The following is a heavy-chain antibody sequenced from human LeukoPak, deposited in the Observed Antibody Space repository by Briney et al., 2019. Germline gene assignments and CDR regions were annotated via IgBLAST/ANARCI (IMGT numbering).Heavy chain of an antibody. J-gene: IGHJ6*02. CDR2: INPAGSDT. CDR3: ARDRSGSGWSDYYYYYGMDV. D-gene: IGHD6-19*01. V-gene: IGHV3-7*01. CDR1: GFSFNSYW. Sequence: PGGSLRLSCAASGFSFNSYWMTWVRQAPGRGLEWVANINPAGSDTYYVDPVKGRFTISRDNAKNLVYLQMNSLRAEDTAVYYCARDRSGSGWSDYYYYYGMDVWGQGTTVTVSS.